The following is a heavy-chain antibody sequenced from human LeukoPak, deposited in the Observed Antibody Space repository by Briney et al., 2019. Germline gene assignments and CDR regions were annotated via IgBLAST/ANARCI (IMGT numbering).Heavy chain of an antibody. CDR1: GFTFSSYA. Sequence: GGSLRLSCAASGFTFSSYAMSWVRQAPGKGLEWVSAISGSGGSTYYADSVKGRFTISRDNSKNTLYLQMNSLRAEDTAVYYCATGSYYDSSGYFDYWGQGTLVTVSS. J-gene: IGHJ4*02. CDR3: ATGSYYDSSGYFDY. D-gene: IGHD3-22*01. V-gene: IGHV3-23*01. CDR2: ISGSGGST.